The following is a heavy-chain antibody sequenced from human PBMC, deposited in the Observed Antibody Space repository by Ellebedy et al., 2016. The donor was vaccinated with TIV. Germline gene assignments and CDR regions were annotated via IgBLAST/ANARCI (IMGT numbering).Heavy chain of an antibody. V-gene: IGHV1-2*02. J-gene: IGHJ4*02. CDR1: GYTFTAYH. D-gene: IGHD6-6*01. CDR2: ISPNSGGT. Sequence: ASVKVSCKASGYTFTAYHIHWVRQAPGQGLEWMGWISPNSGGTNYAQKFQGRVTMTRDTSLSTAYMELSRLRSDDTAVYYCAREYSSSSGRVFDYWGQGTLVTVSS. CDR3: AREYSSSSGRVFDY.